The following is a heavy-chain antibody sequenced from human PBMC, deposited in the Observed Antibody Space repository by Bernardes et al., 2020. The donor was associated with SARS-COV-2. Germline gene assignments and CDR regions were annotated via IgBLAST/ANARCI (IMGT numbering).Heavy chain of an antibody. J-gene: IGHJ6*02. CDR2: INAGNVNT. Sequence: SVKVACKASGYTFTSYAMHLVRQAPGQSLEWMGWINAGNVNTKYSQKFQDRVTITRYTSASTAYMELSSLRSEDTAVYYCARFRIAAAGTRSYYYYGMDVWGQGTTVTVSS. V-gene: IGHV1-3*01. D-gene: IGHD6-13*01. CDR3: ARFRIAAAGTRSYYYYGMDV. CDR1: GYTFTSYA.